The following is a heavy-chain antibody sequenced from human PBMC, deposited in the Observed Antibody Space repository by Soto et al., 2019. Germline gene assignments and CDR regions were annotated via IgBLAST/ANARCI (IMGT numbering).Heavy chain of an antibody. Sequence: GGSLRLSCAASGFTFSSYAMHWVRQAPGKGLEWVAVISYDGSNKYYADSVKGRFTISRDNSKNTLYLQMNSLRAKDAAVYYGARKTVLPGANPFDIWGQGQWSPSPQ. J-gene: IGHJ3*02. D-gene: IGHD3-9*01. V-gene: IGHV3-30*04. CDR3: ARKTVLPGANPFDI. CDR1: GFTFSSYA. CDR2: ISYDGSNK.